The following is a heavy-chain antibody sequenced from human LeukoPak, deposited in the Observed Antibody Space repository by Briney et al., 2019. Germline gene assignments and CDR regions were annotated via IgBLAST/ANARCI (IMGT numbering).Heavy chain of an antibody. J-gene: IGHJ6*03. CDR2: ISSSSSYI. V-gene: IGHV3-21*01. Sequence: GGSLRLSCAASGFTFSSYSMNWVRQAPGKGLEWVSSISSSSSYIYYADSVKGRFTISRDNAKNSLYLQMNSLRAEDTAVYYCARVNLYTTFYYYYMDVWGKGTTVSVSS. CDR1: GFTFSSYS. D-gene: IGHD2-2*02. CDR3: ARVNLYTTFYYYYMDV.